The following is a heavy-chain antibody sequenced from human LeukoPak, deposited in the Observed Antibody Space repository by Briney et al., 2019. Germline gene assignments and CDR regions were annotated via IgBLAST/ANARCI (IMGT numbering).Heavy chain of an antibody. J-gene: IGHJ4*02. D-gene: IGHD3-9*01. V-gene: IGHV3-23*01. CDR3: AKDATRYFDWLLPFDY. CDR1: GFTFSSYA. Sequence: GGSLRLSCAASGFTFSSYAMSWVRQAPGKGLEWVSAISGSGGSTYYADSVKGRFTISRDNSKNTLYLQMSSLRAEDTAVYYCAKDATRYFDWLLPFDYWGQGTLVTVSS. CDR2: ISGSGGST.